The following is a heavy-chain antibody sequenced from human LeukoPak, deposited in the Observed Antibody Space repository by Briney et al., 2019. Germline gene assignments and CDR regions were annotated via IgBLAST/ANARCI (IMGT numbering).Heavy chain of an antibody. D-gene: IGHD2-15*01. CDR1: GGSISTNLYY. CDR2: IYYRGTT. CDR3: ARSRAGWRVVVAAGGEFDY. V-gene: IGHV4-39*01. Sequence: PSETLSLTCTVSGGSISTNLYYWVWIRQPPGKGLEWIATIYYRGTTYYNPSLKSRVTISIDTSKNQFSLKLSSVTAADTAVYYCARSRAGWRVVVAAGGEFDYWGQGTLVTVSS. J-gene: IGHJ4*02.